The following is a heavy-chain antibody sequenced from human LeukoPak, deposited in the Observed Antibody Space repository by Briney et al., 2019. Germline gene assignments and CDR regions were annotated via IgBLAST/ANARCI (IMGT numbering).Heavy chain of an antibody. Sequence: GGSLRLSCVVSGFTFNTYSMNWVRQAPGKGLEWVAVISYDGSNKYYADSVKGRFTISRDNSKNTLYLQMNSLRAEDTAVYYCAKDAYYFDFDYWGQGTLVTVSS. CDR2: ISYDGSNK. CDR3: AKDAYYFDFDY. D-gene: IGHD3-10*01. J-gene: IGHJ4*02. V-gene: IGHV3-30*18. CDR1: GFTFNTYS.